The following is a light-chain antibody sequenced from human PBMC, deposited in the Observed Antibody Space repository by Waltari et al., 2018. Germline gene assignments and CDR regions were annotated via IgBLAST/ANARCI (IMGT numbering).Light chain of an antibody. CDR1: PSVLYSSNNKNY. J-gene: IGKJ5*01. V-gene: IGKV4-1*01. CDR3: QQYYTTPIT. Sequence: DIVMTQSPDSLAVSLGERATINCKSSPSVLYSSNNKNYLAWYQQKPGQPPKLLIYWASTRESGVPDRFSGSGSGTDFTLTINSLQAEDVAVYYCQQYYTTPITFGQGTRLEIK. CDR2: WAS.